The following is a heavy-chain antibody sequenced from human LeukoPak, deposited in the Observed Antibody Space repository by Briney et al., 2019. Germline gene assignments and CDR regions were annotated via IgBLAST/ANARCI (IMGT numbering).Heavy chain of an antibody. V-gene: IGHV3-66*02. CDR2: IYAGGNT. J-gene: IGHJ4*02. D-gene: IGHD2-21*02. CDR3: TRGGGAYCGSDCYRNFDY. Sequence: GGSLRLSCAASGFTVSTNYMSWVRQAPGKELEWVSVIYAGGNTYYADSVKGRVTISRDNSQNALYLQMNSVRDEDTAVYYCTRGGGAYCGSDCYRNFDYWGQGILVTVSS. CDR1: GFTVSTNY.